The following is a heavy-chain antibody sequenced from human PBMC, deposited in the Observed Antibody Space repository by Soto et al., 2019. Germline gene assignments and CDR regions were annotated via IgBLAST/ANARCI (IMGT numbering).Heavy chain of an antibody. Sequence: QVQLQESGPGLVKPSRTLSLTCAVSSGSISSSNWWNWVRQPPGKGLEWIGGIYHSGSTTYNPSLKSRVDISVDKSKNQFSLKLSSVTAADTAVYYCARVVAGRSFDIWGQGTMVSVSS. CDR3: ARVVAGRSFDI. V-gene: IGHV4-4*02. CDR2: IYHSGST. D-gene: IGHD6-19*01. CDR1: SGSISSSNW. J-gene: IGHJ3*02.